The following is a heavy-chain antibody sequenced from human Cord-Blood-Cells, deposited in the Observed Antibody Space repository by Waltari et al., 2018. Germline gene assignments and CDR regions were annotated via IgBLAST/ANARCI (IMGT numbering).Heavy chain of an antibody. V-gene: IGHV4-38-2*02. Sequence: QVQLQASGPGLVKPSETLSLTCTVSGYSISSGYYWGWIRQPQGKGLEWIGSNYHSGSTDYNPSLKSRVTISVDTSKNQFSLKLSSVTAADTAVYYCARGVVVVPAAMYNWFDPWGQGTLVTVSS. J-gene: IGHJ5*02. CDR3: ARGVVVVPAAMYNWFDP. CDR2: NYHSGST. CDR1: GYSISSGYY. D-gene: IGHD2-2*01.